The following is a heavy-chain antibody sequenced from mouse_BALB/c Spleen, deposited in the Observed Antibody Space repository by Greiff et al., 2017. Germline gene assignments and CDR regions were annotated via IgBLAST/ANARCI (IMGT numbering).Heavy chain of an antibody. CDR3: TRGYAMDY. V-gene: IGHV1S81*02. CDR2: INPSNGGT. CDR1: GHTFTSYY. Sequence: QVQLQHSGAELVKPGASVKLSCKASGHTFTSYYMYWVKQRPGQGLEWIGEINPSNGGTNFNEKFKSKATLTVDKSSSTAYMQLSSLTSEDSAVYYCTRGYAMDYWGQGTSVTVSS. J-gene: IGHJ4*01.